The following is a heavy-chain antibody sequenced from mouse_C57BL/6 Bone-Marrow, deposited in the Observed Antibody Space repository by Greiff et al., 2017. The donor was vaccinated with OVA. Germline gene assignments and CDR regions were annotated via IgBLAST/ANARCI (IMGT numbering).Heavy chain of an antibody. V-gene: IGHV5-12*01. D-gene: IGHD2-1*01. CDR2: ISNGGGST. Sequence: EVKLQESGGGLVQPGGSPKLSCAASGFTFSDYYMYWVRQTPEKRLEWVAYISNGGGSTYYPDTVKGRFTISRDNAKNTLYLQMSRLKSEDTAMYYCARQGYYGNYDYAMDYWGQGTSVTVSS. J-gene: IGHJ4*01. CDR1: GFTFSDYY. CDR3: ARQGYYGNYDYAMDY.